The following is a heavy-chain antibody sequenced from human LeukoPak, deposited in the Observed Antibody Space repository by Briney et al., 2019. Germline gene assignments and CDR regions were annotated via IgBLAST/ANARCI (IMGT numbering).Heavy chain of an antibody. D-gene: IGHD6-19*01. V-gene: IGHV1-8*01. CDR1: GYTFTSYD. CDR3: ARDGRVSGWYNWFDP. CDR2: MNPNSGNT. J-gene: IGHJ5*02. Sequence: ASVKVSCKASGYTFTSYDINWVRPATGQGLEWMGWMNPNSGNTGYAQKFQGRVTMTRNTSISTAYMELSSLRSEDTAVYYCARDGRVSGWYNWFDPWGQGTLVTVSS.